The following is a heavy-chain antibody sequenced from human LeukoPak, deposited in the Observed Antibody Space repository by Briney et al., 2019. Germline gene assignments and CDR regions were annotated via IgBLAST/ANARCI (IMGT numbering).Heavy chain of an antibody. D-gene: IGHD3-10*01. V-gene: IGHV3-30-3*01. CDR2: ISHDGSKK. CDR3: AKDWKFYYVSGSFFPDN. J-gene: IGHJ4*02. Sequence: PGGSLRLSCAASGFAFSSYAVHWVRQAPGKGLECVAVISHDGSKKYYADFVKGRFTISRDNSKNTLYLHMNSLIPEDTAVYFCAKDWKFYYVSGSFFPDNWGQGTLLTVSS. CDR1: GFAFSSYA.